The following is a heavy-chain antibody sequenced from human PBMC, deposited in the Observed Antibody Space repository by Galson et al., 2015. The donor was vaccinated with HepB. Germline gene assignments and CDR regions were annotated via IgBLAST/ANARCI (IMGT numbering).Heavy chain of an antibody. Sequence: SLRLSCAASGFTFSSYARSWVRQAPGKGLEWVSAISGSGGSTYYADSVKGRFTISRDNSKNTLYLQMNSLRAEDTAVYYCAKASVVPAAILDRYYYYGMDVWGQGTTVTVSS. CDR1: GFTFSSYA. V-gene: IGHV3-23*01. CDR3: AKASVVPAAILDRYYYYGMDV. CDR2: ISGSGGST. D-gene: IGHD2-2*01. J-gene: IGHJ6*02.